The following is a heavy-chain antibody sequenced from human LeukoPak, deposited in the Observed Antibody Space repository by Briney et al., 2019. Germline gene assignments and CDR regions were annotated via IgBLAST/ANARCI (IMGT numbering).Heavy chain of an antibody. D-gene: IGHD2-15*01. CDR3: ARAVIVVAAATQRNWFDP. CDR1: GRSFSGYY. Sequence: SETLSLTCAVYGRSFSGYYWTWIRQTPGKGLEWIGEINHSGITDYNPSLRSRVTISVDTSKNQFSLKLSSVTAADAPIYYCARAVIVVAAATQRNWFDPWGQGTLVTVSS. V-gene: IGHV4-34*01. J-gene: IGHJ5*02. CDR2: INHSGIT.